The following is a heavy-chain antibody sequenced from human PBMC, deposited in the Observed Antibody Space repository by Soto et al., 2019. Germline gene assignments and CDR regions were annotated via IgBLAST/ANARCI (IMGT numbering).Heavy chain of an antibody. V-gene: IGHV3-30*18. CDR1: GFTFSSYG. CDR2: ISYDGSNK. J-gene: IGHJ4*02. Sequence: GGSLRLSCAASGFTFSSYGMHWVRQAPGKGLEWVAVISYDGSNKYYADSVKGRFTISRDNSKNTLYLQMNSLRAEDTAVYYCAKDKEAYEYSSFDYWGQGTLVTVSS. CDR3: AKDKEAYEYSSFDY. D-gene: IGHD6-6*01.